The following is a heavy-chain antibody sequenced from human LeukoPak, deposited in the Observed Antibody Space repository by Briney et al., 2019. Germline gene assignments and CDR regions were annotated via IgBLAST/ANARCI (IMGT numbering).Heavy chain of an antibody. CDR1: GCTLTELS. CDR2: FDLEDGET. D-gene: IGHD3-10*02. V-gene: IGHV1-24*01. Sequence: ASVKVSCKVSGCTLTELSVHWVRQAPGKGLEWMGGFDLEDGETIYAQKFQGRVNMTEDTSTDTAYMELSSLRSEDTAVYYCATGGGNYTMYLDYWGQGTLVTVSS. CDR3: ATGGGNYTMYLDY. J-gene: IGHJ4*02.